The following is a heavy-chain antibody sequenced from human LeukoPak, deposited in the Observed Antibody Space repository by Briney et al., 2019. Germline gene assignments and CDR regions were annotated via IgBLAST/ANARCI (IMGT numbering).Heavy chain of an antibody. CDR3: ARHGRYYDILTGYYYWFDP. V-gene: IGHV4-39*01. CDR2: IYYSGST. Sequence: SETLSLTCTVSGGSISSSSYYWGWIRQPPGKGLEWIGSIYYSGSTSYNPSLKSRVTISVDASKNQFSLKLSSVTAADTAVYYCARHGRYYDILTGYYYWFDPWGQGTLVTVSS. J-gene: IGHJ5*02. CDR1: GGSISSSSYY. D-gene: IGHD3-9*01.